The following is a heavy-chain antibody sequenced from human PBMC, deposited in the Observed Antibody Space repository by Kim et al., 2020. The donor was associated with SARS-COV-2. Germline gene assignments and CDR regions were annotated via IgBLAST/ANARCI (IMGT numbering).Heavy chain of an antibody. V-gene: IGHV4-34*01. Sequence: SETLSLTCAVYGGSFSGYYWSWIRQPPGKGLEWIGEINHSGSTNYNPSLKSRVTISVDTSKNQFSLKLSSVTAADTAVYYCARVVVVVPARSAFDIWGQGTMVTVSS. CDR2: INHSGST. D-gene: IGHD2-2*01. CDR3: ARVVVVVPARSAFDI. J-gene: IGHJ3*02. CDR1: GGSFSGYY.